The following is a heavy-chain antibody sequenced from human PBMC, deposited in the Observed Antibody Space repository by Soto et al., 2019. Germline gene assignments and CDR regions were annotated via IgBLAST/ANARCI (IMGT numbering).Heavy chain of an antibody. CDR2: IIPIFGTA. CDR1: GGTFSSYA. J-gene: IGHJ6*02. Sequence: SVKVSCKXSGGTFSSYAISWVRQAPGQGLEWMGGIIPIFGTANYAQKFQGRVTITADESTSTAYMELSSLRSEDTAVYYCARKTVEASSGWYPPRLGRDYYYYYGMDVWGQGTTVTVS. V-gene: IGHV1-69*13. D-gene: IGHD6-19*01. CDR3: ARKTVEASSGWYPPRLGRDYYYYYGMDV.